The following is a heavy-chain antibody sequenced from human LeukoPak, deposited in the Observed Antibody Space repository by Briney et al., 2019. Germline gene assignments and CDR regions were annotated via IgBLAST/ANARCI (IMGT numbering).Heavy chain of an antibody. CDR1: GYTFTGYY. D-gene: IGHD1-26*01. CDR2: INPNSGGT. Sequence: ASVKVSCKASGYTFTGYYMHWVRQAPGQGLEWMGWINPNSGGTNYAQKFQGRVTMTRDTSISTAYMELSSLRSEDTAVYYCAAVSYSGSYFAFDIWGQGTMVTVSS. J-gene: IGHJ3*02. V-gene: IGHV1-2*02. CDR3: AAVSYSGSYFAFDI.